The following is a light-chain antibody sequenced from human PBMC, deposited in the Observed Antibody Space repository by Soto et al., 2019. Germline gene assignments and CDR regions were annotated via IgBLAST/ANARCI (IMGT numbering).Light chain of an antibody. J-gene: IGKJ1*01. V-gene: IGKV1-16*02. Sequence: DVQMTQSPSSLSASVGDRVTITCRASQGINNYLDWFQQKPGKAPTSLIYAASSLQSGVPSKFSGSGSGTYFTLTISSLQPEDVASYYCQQYDSYPRTFGQGTRVEIK. CDR3: QQYDSYPRT. CDR2: AAS. CDR1: QGINNY.